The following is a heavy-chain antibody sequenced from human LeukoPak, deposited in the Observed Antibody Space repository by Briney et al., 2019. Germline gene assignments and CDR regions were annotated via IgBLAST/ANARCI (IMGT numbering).Heavy chain of an antibody. CDR1: GGYISSYY. CDR3: ARLDSSGWYDFDY. D-gene: IGHD6-19*01. CDR2: IYYSGST. V-gene: IGHV4-59*08. Sequence: SETLSLTCTVSGGYISSYYWSWIRQPPGKGLEWIGYIYYSGSTNYNPSLKSRVTISVDTSKNQFSLKLSSVTAADTAVYYCARLDSSGWYDFDYWGQGTLVTVPS. J-gene: IGHJ4*02.